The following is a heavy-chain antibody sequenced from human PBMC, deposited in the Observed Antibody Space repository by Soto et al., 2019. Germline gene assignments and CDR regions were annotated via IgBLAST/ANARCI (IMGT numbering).Heavy chain of an antibody. V-gene: IGHV1-69*02. Sequence: ASVKVSCKASGGTFSNDIITWVRQAPGQGLEWMGRIIPLLDIANYAQKFQGRVTMTTDKSTSTAYMELSSLRSEDTAVYYCARYGSGSDYYYYGMDVWGQGTTVTVSS. CDR2: IIPLLDIA. CDR3: ARYGSGSDYYYYGMDV. D-gene: IGHD3-10*01. J-gene: IGHJ6*02. CDR1: GGTFSNDI.